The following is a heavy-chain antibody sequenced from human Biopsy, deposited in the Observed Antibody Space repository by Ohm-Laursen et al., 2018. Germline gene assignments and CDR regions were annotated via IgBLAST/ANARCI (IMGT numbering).Heavy chain of an antibody. CDR1: GGGFKSYA. CDR2: IIPTTRTV. J-gene: IGHJ1*01. Sequence: GASVKVSCKASGGGFKSYALSWVRQAPGQGLEWLGGIIPTTRTVKSAQRLEGRLTITADTSTDTAFLELSSLRAEDTAVYYCATKLTGYFHHWGQGTLVIVSS. V-gene: IGHV1-69*06. CDR3: ATKLTGYFHH. D-gene: IGHD3-9*01.